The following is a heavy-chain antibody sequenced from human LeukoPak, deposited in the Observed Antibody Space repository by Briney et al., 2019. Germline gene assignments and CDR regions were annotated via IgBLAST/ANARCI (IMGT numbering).Heavy chain of an antibody. CDR1: GGSISSSSYY. Sequence: SETLSLTCTVSGGSISSSSYYWGWLRQPPGKGLGWIGSIYYSGSTYYNPSLKSRVTISVDTSKNQFSLKLSSVTAADTAVYYCARDTCGGDCANWFDPWGQGTLVTVSS. CDR3: ARDTCGGDCANWFDP. CDR2: IYYSGST. V-gene: IGHV4-39*07. D-gene: IGHD2-21*02. J-gene: IGHJ5*02.